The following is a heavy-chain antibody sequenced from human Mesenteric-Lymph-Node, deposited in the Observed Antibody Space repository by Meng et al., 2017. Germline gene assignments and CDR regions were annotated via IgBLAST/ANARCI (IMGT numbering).Heavy chain of an antibody. CDR3: ARGGYDLNWFDP. CDR1: GGSISRGDYY. CDR2: IYHSGNT. V-gene: IGHV4-30-4*01. D-gene: IGHD2-15*01. J-gene: IGHJ5*02. Sequence: QVPRQEPGPGLVKPSQTLSLTCTVSGGSISRGDYYWSWIRQPPGKGLEWMGHIYHSGNTYYNPSLKSRVTMSVDRSKNQFSLKLNSVTAADTAVYYCARGGYDLNWFDPWGQGTLVTVSS.